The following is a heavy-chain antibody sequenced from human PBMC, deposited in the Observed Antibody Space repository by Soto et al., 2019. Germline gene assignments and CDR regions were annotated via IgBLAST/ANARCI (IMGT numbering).Heavy chain of an antibody. Sequence: QITLKESGPTLVKPTQTLTLTCTFSGFSLSTSGVGVGWIRQPPGKALEWLALIYWDDDKRYSPSLKSRLTITKDTSTNQVVLTTTTMDPVDTATYYCAHSLIPNWGSRGAFDFWGQGTLVTVSS. CDR3: AHSLIPNWGSRGAFDF. J-gene: IGHJ4*02. V-gene: IGHV2-5*02. CDR1: GFSLSTSGVG. D-gene: IGHD7-27*01. CDR2: IYWDDDK.